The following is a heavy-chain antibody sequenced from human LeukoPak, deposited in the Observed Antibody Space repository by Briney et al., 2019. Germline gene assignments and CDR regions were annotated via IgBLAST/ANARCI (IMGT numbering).Heavy chain of an antibody. D-gene: IGHD3-22*01. CDR1: GFTFSSYG. Sequence: GSLRLSCAASGFTFSSYGMHWVRRAPGKGLEWVAFIRYDGSNKYYADSVKGRFAISRDNSKNTLYLQMNSLRAEDTAVYYCARDQDYYDSSGYYTPFFDYWGQGTLVTVSS. J-gene: IGHJ4*02. CDR2: IRYDGSNK. CDR3: ARDQDYYDSSGYYTPFFDY. V-gene: IGHV3-30*02.